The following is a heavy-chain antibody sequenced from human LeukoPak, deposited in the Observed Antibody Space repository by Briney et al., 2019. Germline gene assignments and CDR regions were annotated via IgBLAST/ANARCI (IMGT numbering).Heavy chain of an antibody. CDR2: IYYSGST. V-gene: IGHV4-39*07. CDR1: GGSISSSSYY. J-gene: IGHJ4*02. CDR3: ATGGRDGYNYCFDY. Sequence: SETLSLTCTVSGGSISSSSYYWGWIRQPPGKGLEWIGIIYYSGSTYYNPSLKSRVTISVDTSKNQFSLKLSSVTAADTAVYYCATGGRDGYNYCFDYWGQGTLVTVSS. D-gene: IGHD5-24*01.